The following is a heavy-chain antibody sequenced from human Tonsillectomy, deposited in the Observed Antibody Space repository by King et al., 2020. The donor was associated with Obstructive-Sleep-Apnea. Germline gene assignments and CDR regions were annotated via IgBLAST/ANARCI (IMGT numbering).Heavy chain of an antibody. J-gene: IGHJ6*02. D-gene: IGHD2-2*01. V-gene: IGHV1-8*01. CDR3: ATLGYCSSSNCYVYFYLGLDV. CDR1: GYTFTRYD. Sequence: VQLVESGAEVKKPGASVKVSCKASGYTFTRYDINWVRQATGQGLEWIGWMNPNSAITGYAQKFQGRVTMTRDTSINTAYMELRGLRSDDTAIYYCATLGYCSSSNCYVYFYLGLDVWGQGTTVTVSS. CDR2: MNPNSAIT.